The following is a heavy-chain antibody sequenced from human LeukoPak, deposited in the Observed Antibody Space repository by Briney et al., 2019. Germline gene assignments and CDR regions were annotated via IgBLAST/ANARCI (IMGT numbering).Heavy chain of an antibody. Sequence: ASVKVSCKASGYTFTSYAMHWVRQAPGQRLEWMGWINAGNGNTKYSQKFQGRVTINRDTSASTAYMELSSLRSEDTAVYYCARAPRIAAGTGWFDPWGQGTLVTVSS. CDR1: GYTFTSYA. CDR3: ARAPRIAAGTGWFDP. V-gene: IGHV1-3*01. J-gene: IGHJ5*02. D-gene: IGHD6-13*01. CDR2: INAGNGNT.